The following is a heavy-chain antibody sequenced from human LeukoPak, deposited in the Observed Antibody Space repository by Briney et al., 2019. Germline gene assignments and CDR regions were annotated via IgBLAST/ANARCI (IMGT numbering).Heavy chain of an antibody. D-gene: IGHD1-26*01. J-gene: IGHJ5*02. CDR3: ARVREVGATTPNWFDP. Sequence: SETLSLTCTVFGGSISSYYWSWIRQPPGKGLEWIAYIYYSGSTDYNPSLKSRVTISLDTSKNQFSLKLSSVTAADTAVYYCARVREVGATTPNWFDPWGQGTLVTVSS. CDR2: IYYSGST. CDR1: GGSISSYY. V-gene: IGHV4-59*08.